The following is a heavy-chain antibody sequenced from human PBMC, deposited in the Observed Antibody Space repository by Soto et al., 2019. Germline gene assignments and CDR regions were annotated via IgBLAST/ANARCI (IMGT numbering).Heavy chain of an antibody. V-gene: IGHV4-31*03. D-gene: IGHD2-15*01. CDR2: IYYSGST. CDR1: GGSISSGCYY. J-gene: IGHJ3*02. Sequence: SETLSLTCTVSGGSISSGCYYWSWIRQHPGKGLEWIGYIYYSGSTYYNPSLKSRVTISVDTSKNQFSLKLSSVTASYTAVYYCASDTSGVVVVAAREAFDIWGQGTMVTFSS. CDR3: ASDTSGVVVVAAREAFDI.